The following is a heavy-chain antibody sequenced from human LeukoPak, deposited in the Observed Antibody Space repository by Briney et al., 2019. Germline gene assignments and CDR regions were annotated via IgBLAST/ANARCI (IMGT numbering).Heavy chain of an antibody. CDR1: GSINNYY. V-gene: IGHV4-59*01. CDR3: ARVVCSSTSCPRGNAFDI. J-gene: IGHJ3*02. D-gene: IGHD2-2*01. CDR2: IYYSGST. Sequence: SETLSLTCTVSGSINNYYWSWIRQPPGKGLEWIGYIYYSGSTNYNPSLKSRVTISVDTSKNQFSLNLSSVTAADTAVYYCARVVCSSTSCPRGNAFDIWGQGTMVTVPS.